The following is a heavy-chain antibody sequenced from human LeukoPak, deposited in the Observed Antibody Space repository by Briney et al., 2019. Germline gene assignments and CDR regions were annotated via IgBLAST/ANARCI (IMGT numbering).Heavy chain of an antibody. CDR3: ARRGLGEWLPQTDYYYYYMDV. CDR2: IITYNGNT. J-gene: IGHJ6*03. Sequence: ASVMVSCKASGFTFTRYAITWVRQAPGQGLEWMGWIITYNGNTHYAQKLQGRVTLTTDTSTNTAYMELRGLRSDDTAVYYCARRGLGEWLPQTDYYYYYMDVWGKGTTVTVSS. D-gene: IGHD3-3*01. CDR1: GFTFTRYA. V-gene: IGHV1-18*01.